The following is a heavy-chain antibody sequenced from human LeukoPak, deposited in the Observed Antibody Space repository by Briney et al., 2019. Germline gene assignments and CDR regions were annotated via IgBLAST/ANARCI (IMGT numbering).Heavy chain of an antibody. CDR1: GYTFTSYD. Sequence: AAVKVSCKASGYTFTSYDIIWVRQPSAQGRAGMGWMNPNSSHTGYAQKFQGRVTMTRTTSISTAYMELTSLTSEDSAVYYCARSIVGVRKRNDYWGQGTLVTVFS. CDR2: MNPNSSHT. CDR3: ARSIVGVRKRNDY. D-gene: IGHD1-26*01. J-gene: IGHJ4*02. V-gene: IGHV1-8*01.